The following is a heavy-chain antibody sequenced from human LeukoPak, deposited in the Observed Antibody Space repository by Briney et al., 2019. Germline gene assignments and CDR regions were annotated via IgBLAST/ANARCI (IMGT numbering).Heavy chain of an antibody. CDR1: GGSVSSDY. CDR3: ARGRKYLTSADY. J-gene: IGHJ4*02. Sequence: SETLSLTCTVSGGSVSSDYWSWIRQPPGKTLEWIAYVHYDGSTQYNPSLKSRITVSIDTSLNHFSLKLSSVTAADTAVYYCARGRKYLTSADYWGQGTLVTVSS. V-gene: IGHV4-59*02. D-gene: IGHD4-11*01. CDR2: VHYDGST.